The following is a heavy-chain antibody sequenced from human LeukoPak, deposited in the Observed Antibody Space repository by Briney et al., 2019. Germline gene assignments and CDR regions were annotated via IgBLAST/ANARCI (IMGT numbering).Heavy chain of an antibody. CDR2: IYYSGST. D-gene: IGHD3-9*01. V-gene: IGHV4-59*01. CDR3: ARSAYYDILTGYPQNYYYYYYYMDV. J-gene: IGHJ6*03. Sequence: SETLSLTCTVSGGSISSYYWSWIRQPPGKGLEWIGYIYYSGSTNYNPSLKSRVTISVDTSKNQFSLKLSSVTAADTAVYYCARSAYYDILTGYPQNYYYYYYYMDVWGKGTTVTVSS. CDR1: GGSISSYY.